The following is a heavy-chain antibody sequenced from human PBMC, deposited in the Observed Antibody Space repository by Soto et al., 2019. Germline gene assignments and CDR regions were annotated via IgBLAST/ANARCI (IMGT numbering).Heavy chain of an antibody. CDR3: ARVLIAVAGTSSAFDI. V-gene: IGHV4-4*02. J-gene: IGHJ3*02. CDR1: GGSISSSNW. Sequence: SETLSLTCAVSGGSISSSNWWSWVRQPPGKGLEWIGEIYHSGSTNYNPSLKSRVTISVDKSKNQFSLKLRSVTAADTAVYYCARVLIAVAGTSSAFDIWGQGTMVTVSS. CDR2: IYHSGST. D-gene: IGHD6-19*01.